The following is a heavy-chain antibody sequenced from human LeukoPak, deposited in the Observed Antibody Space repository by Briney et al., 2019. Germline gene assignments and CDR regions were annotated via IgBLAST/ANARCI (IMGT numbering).Heavy chain of an antibody. CDR1: GFTFSSYA. V-gene: IGHV3-23*01. CDR2: ISGSGSST. Sequence: PGGSLRLSCAASGFTFSSYAMSWVRQAPGKGLEWVSAISGSGSSTYYADSVKGRFTISRDNSKNTLYLQMNSLRAEDTAVYYCAKAADYGDYVGDSDYYYYYMDVWGKGTTVTVSS. D-gene: IGHD4-17*01. J-gene: IGHJ6*03. CDR3: AKAADYGDYVGDSDYYYYYMDV.